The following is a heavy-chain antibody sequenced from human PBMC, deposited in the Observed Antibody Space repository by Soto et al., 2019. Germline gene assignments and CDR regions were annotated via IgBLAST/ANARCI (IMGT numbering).Heavy chain of an antibody. CDR2: IIPIFGTA. V-gene: IGHV1-69*12. Sequence: QVQLVQSGAEVKKPGSSVKVSCKASGGTFSSYAISWVRQAPGQGLEWMGGIIPIFGTANYAQKFQGRVTITADESTSTAYMELSSLRSEDTAMYYCARSYYYGSGSPWNFDYWGQGTLVTVSS. D-gene: IGHD3-10*01. J-gene: IGHJ4*02. CDR1: GGTFSSYA. CDR3: ARSYYYGSGSPWNFDY.